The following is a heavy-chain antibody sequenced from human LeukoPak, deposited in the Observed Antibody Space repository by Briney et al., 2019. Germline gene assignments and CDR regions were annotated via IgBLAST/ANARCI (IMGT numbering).Heavy chain of an antibody. CDR1: VGSISSYY. D-gene: IGHD4-17*01. CDR2: IYYSGST. Sequence: SETLSLTCTVSVGSISSYYWSWIRQPPGKGLEWIGYIYYSGSTNYNPSLKSRVTISVDTSKNQFSLKLSSVTAADTAVYYCARPRLIYGDYGEGAFDIWGQGTMVTVSS. CDR3: ARPRLIYGDYGEGAFDI. V-gene: IGHV4-59*01. J-gene: IGHJ3*02.